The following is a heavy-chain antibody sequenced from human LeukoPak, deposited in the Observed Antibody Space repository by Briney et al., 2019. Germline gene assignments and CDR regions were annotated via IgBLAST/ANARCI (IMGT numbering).Heavy chain of an antibody. CDR1: GFTFSNYW. CDR3: LSWIQLP. J-gene: IGHJ5*02. D-gene: IGHD5-18*01. V-gene: IGHV3-74*01. CDR2: INSDGINT. Sequence: PGGSLRLSCAASGFTFSNYWMHWVRQAPGKGLVWVSRINSDGINTSYADSVKGRFTISRDNAKNSLYLQMNSLRAEDTAVYYCLSWIQLPWGQGTLVTVSS.